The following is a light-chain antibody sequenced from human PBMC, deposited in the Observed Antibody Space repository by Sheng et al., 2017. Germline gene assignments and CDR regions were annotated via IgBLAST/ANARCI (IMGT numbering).Light chain of an antibody. CDR1: TLPKRY. J-gene: IGLJ2*01. CDR2: KDH. Sequence: SSELTQPPSVSVSPGQTARITCSVHTLPKRYAYWYQQKPGQAPMLLIYKDHERPSGIPERFSGSNSGTTVTLIISGVQAEDEADYYCHSSDSSGTYVVFGGGTKLTVL. V-gene: IGLV3-25*03. CDR3: HSSDSSGTYVV.